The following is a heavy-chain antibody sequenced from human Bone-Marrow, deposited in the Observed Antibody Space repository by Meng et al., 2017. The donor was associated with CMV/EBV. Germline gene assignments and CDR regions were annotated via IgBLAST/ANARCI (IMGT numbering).Heavy chain of an antibody. Sequence: ASVKVSCKAYGYTFTAYYMHWVRQAPGQGLERMGWINPNSGGTKYAQKFQGRVTVTRDTSISTAYMELRRLRSDDMAVYYCARDFLYAENGMDVWGQGTTVTVSS. D-gene: IGHD2-8*01. CDR1: GYTFTAYY. J-gene: IGHJ6*02. CDR2: INPNSGGT. CDR3: ARDFLYAENGMDV. V-gene: IGHV1-2*02.